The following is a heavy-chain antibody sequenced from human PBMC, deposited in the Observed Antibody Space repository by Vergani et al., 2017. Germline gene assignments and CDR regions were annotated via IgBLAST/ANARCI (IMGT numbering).Heavy chain of an antibody. CDR3: ARVPYLTGATPPYNWFDP. V-gene: IGHV1-2*02. CDR2: INPNSGGT. Sequence: QVQLVQSGAEVKKPGASVKVSCKASGYTFTGYYMHWVRQAPGQGLEWMGWINPNSGGTNYAQKFQGRVTMTRDTSISTAYMELSMLRSDDAAVYDCARVPYLTGATPPYNWFDPWGQGTLVTVSS. J-gene: IGHJ5*02. CDR1: GYTFTGYY. D-gene: IGHD3-9*01.